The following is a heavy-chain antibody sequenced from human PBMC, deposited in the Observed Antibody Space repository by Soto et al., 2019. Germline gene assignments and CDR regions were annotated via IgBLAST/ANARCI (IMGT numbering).Heavy chain of an antibody. D-gene: IGHD3-3*01. CDR1: GFTFSSYA. V-gene: IGHV3-23*01. CDR2: ISGSGGST. CDR3: AKDMGTKTYYDFWSGSAPFDY. Sequence: GGSLRLSCAASGFTFSSYAMSWVRQAPGKGLEWVSAISGSGGSTYYADSVKGRFTISRDNSKNTLYLQMNSLRAEDTAVYYCAKDMGTKTYYDFWSGSAPFDYWGQGTLVTVSS. J-gene: IGHJ4*02.